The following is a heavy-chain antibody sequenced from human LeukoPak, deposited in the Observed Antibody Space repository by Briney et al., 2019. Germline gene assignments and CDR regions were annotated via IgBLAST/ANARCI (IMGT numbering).Heavy chain of an antibody. V-gene: IGHV1-2*02. D-gene: IGHD3-22*01. Sequence: ASVKVACKASGYTFTGYYMHWVRQAPGQGLEWMGWINPNSGGTNYAQKFQGRVTMTRDASISTAYMELRRLRSDDTAVYYCARDRPYYYDSSGNRDAFDIWGQGTMVTVSS. J-gene: IGHJ3*02. CDR3: ARDRPYYYDSSGNRDAFDI. CDR1: GYTFTGYY. CDR2: INPNSGGT.